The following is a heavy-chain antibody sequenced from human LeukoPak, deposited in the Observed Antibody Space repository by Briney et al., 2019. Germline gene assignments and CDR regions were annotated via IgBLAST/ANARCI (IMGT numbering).Heavy chain of an antibody. Sequence: SQTLSLTCAVSGRSISSGGYSWSWIRQPPGKGLEWIGYIYHSGSTYYNPSLKRRVTISVDRSKNQFSLKLSSVTAADTAVYYCARGNGAFDIWGQGTMVTVSS. D-gene: IGHD2-8*01. V-gene: IGHV4-30-2*01. CDR2: IYHSGST. CDR3: ARGNGAFDI. J-gene: IGHJ3*02. CDR1: GRSISSGGYS.